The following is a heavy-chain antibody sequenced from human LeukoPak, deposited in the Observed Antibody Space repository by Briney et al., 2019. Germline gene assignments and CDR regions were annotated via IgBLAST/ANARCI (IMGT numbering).Heavy chain of an antibody. J-gene: IGHJ1*01. V-gene: IGHV3-30*18. CDR3: AKEYSSGYSEYFQH. CDR1: GFTFSSYG. D-gene: IGHD6-19*01. Sequence: GRSLRLSCAASGFTFSSYGMHWVRQAPGKGLEWVAFISNDGSKKYYAFSVKGRSTISRDNSKNTLYLQMNSLRAEDTAVYYCAKEYSSGYSEYFQHWGQGTLVTVAS. CDR2: ISNDGSKK.